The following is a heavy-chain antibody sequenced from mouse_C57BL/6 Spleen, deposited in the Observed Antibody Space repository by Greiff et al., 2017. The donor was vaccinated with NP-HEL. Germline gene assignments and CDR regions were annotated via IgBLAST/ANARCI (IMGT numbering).Heavy chain of an antibody. J-gene: IGHJ4*01. Sequence: VQLQQSGPELVKPGASVKISCKASGYAFSSSWMNRVKQRPGKGLEWIGRIYPGDGDTNYNGKFKGKATLTADKSSSTAYMQLSSLTSEDSAVYFCVIGSSYAMDYWGQGTSVTVSS. CDR3: VIGSSYAMDY. V-gene: IGHV1-82*01. CDR2: IYPGDGDT. CDR1: GYAFSSSW. D-gene: IGHD1-1*01.